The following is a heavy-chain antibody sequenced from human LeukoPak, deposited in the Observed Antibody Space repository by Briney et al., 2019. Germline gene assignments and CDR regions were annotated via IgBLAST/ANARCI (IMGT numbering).Heavy chain of an antibody. Sequence: GASVKVSCKASGGTFSSYAISWARQAPGQGLEWMGRIIPILGIANYAQKFQGRVTITADKSTSTAYMELSSLRSEDTAVYYCARETHPWTEDAFDIWGQGTMVTVSS. CDR1: GGTFSSYA. CDR2: IIPILGIA. J-gene: IGHJ3*02. V-gene: IGHV1-69*04. D-gene: IGHD3/OR15-3a*01. CDR3: ARETHPWTEDAFDI.